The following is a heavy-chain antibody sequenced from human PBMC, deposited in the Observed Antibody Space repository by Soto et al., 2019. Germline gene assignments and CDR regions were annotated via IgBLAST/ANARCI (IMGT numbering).Heavy chain of an antibody. CDR1: GGSISSYY. J-gene: IGHJ5*02. V-gene: IGHV4-4*07. CDR2: IYTSGST. D-gene: IGHD2-15*01. CDR3: ARDRRYRSGGSCYMVWFDP. Sequence: SETLSLTCTVSGGSISSYYWSWIRQPAGKGLEWIGRIYTSGSTNYNPSLKSRVTMSVDTSKNQFSLKLSSVTAADTAVYYCARDRRYRSGGSCYMVWFDPWGQGNPGHRLL.